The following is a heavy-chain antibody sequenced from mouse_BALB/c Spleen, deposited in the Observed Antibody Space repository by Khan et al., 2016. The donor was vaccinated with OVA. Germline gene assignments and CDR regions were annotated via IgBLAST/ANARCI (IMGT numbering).Heavy chain of an antibody. CDR2: INTYTGEP. CDR3: ARPYDGYGYFDY. CDR1: GYTFTNYG. J-gene: IGHJ2*01. Sequence: QIQLVQSGPELKKPGETVKISCKASGYTFTNYGINWVKQAPGKGLKWMGWINTYTGEPTYADDFKGRFAFSLESSASTAFLQINYLKDEDTATYFCARPYDGYGYFDYGGQGTTLTVSS. V-gene: IGHV9-3-1*01. D-gene: IGHD2-3*01.